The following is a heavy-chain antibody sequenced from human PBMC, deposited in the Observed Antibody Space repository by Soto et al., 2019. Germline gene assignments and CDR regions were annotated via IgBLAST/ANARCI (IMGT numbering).Heavy chain of an antibody. CDR2: ISAYNGNT. CDR1: GYTFTSYG. CDR3: ARSCSGGSCYYYGMDV. D-gene: IGHD2-15*01. J-gene: IGHJ6*02. V-gene: IGHV1-18*01. Sequence: QVQLVQSGAEVKKPGASVKVSCKASGYTFTSYGISWVRQAPGQGLEWMGWISAYNGNTNYAQKLQGRVTMTTDTSTSTASRELRSLRSDDTAVYYCARSCSGGSCYYYGMDVWGQGTTVTVSS.